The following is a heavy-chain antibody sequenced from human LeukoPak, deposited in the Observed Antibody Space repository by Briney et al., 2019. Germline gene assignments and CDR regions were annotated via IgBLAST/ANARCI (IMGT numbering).Heavy chain of an antibody. CDR2: IKQDGSEK. D-gene: IGHD1-26*01. V-gene: IGHV3-7*01. Sequence: GGSLRLSCAASGFTFSSYWMSWVRQAPGKGLEWVANIKQDGSEKYYVDSVKGRFTISRDNAKNSLYLQMNSLRAEDTAVYYCARDADPNLQWDSWFDPWGQGTLVTVSS. CDR1: GFTFSSYW. CDR3: ARDADPNLQWDSWFDP. J-gene: IGHJ5*02.